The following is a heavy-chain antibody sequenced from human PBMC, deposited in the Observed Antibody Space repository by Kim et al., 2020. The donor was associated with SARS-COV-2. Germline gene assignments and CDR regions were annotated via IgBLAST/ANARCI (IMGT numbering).Heavy chain of an antibody. CDR2: ISGSGGST. V-gene: IGHV3-23*01. CDR1: GFTFSSYA. CDR3: AKDQEYCSGGSCYVAGPTLFDY. J-gene: IGHJ4*02. D-gene: IGHD2-15*01. Sequence: GGSLRLSCAASGFTFSSYAMSWVRQAPGKGLEWVSAISGSGGSTYYADSVKGRFTISRDNSKNTLYLQMNSLRAEDTAVYYCAKDQEYCSGGSCYVAGPTLFDYWGQGTLVTVSS.